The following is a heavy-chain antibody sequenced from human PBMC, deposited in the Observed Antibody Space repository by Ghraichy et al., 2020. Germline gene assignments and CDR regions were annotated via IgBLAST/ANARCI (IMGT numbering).Heavy chain of an antibody. CDR1: GGSISSYY. CDR2: IYYSGST. D-gene: IGHD2-15*01. J-gene: IGHJ4*02. V-gene: IGHV4-59*01. CDR3: ARAPLTCSGGSCYSLGYFDD. Sequence: SETLSLTCTVSGGSISSYYWSWIRQPPGKGLEWIGYIYYSGSTNYNPSLKSRVTISVDTSKNQFSLKLSSVTAADTAVYYCARAPLTCSGGSCYSLGYFDDWGQGTLVTVSS.